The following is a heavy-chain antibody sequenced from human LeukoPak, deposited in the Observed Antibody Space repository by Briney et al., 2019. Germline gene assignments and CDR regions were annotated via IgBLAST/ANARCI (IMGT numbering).Heavy chain of an antibody. J-gene: IGHJ4*02. CDR1: GYTFTSYD. CDR3: TRVPEDSSSHLDY. D-gene: IGHD6-13*01. V-gene: IGHV1-8*01. Sequence: GASVKVSCKASGYTFTSYDINWVRQATGQGLEWMGWMNPNSGNTGYAQKFQGRVTMTRNTSISTAYMELSSLRSEDTAVYYCTRVPEDSSSHLDYWGQGTLVTVSS. CDR2: MNPNSGNT.